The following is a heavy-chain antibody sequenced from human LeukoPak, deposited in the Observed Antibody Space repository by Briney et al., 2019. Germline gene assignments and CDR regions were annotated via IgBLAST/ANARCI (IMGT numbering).Heavy chain of an antibody. J-gene: IGHJ1*01. CDR3: ARADDGANSWVND. CDR1: GFTFSSYW. Sequence: GGSRRPSCAASGFTFSSYWMHWVRQAPGKGLVWISRINSDGSGTSYADSVKGRFTISRDNAKNTLYLQMNSLRAEDTAVYYCARADDGANSWVNDWGQGTLATVSS. D-gene: IGHD4-23*01. V-gene: IGHV3-74*01. CDR2: INSDGSGT.